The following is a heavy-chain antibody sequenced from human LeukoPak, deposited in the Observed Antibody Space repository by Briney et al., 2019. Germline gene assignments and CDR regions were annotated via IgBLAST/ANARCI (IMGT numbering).Heavy chain of an antibody. J-gene: IGHJ4*02. V-gene: IGHV1-2*02. D-gene: IGHD2-2*01. CDR2: INPNSGGT. Sequence: GASVKVSCKASGYTFTGYYMHWVRQAPGQGLEWMGWINPNSGGTNYAQKFQGRVTMTRDTSISTAYMELSRLRSDDTAVYYCARDGTSKDIVVVPAAHAARGGFDYWGQGTLVTVSS. CDR1: GYTFTGYY. CDR3: ARDGTSKDIVVVPAAHAARGGFDY.